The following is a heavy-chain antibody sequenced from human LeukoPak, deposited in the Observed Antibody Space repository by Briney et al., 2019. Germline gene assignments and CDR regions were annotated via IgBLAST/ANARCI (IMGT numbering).Heavy chain of an antibody. CDR1: GFTFSSYG. V-gene: IGHV3-33*06. CDR3: AKDPNLVVPAAPDY. CDR2: IWYDGSSK. Sequence: GGSLRLSCAASGFTFSSYGMHWVRQAPGKGLEGVAVIWYDGSSKYYADSVKGRFTISRDNSKNTLYLQMNSLGAEDTAVYYCAKDPNLVVPAAPDYWGQGTLVTVSS. J-gene: IGHJ4*02. D-gene: IGHD2-2*01.